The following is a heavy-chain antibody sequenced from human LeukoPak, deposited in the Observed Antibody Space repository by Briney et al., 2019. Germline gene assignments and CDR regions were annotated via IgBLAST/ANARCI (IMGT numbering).Heavy chain of an antibody. J-gene: IGHJ6*03. Sequence: SETLSLTCAVYGGSFSGYYWSWIRQPPGKGLDWIGEINHSGSTNYNPSLKSRVTISVDTSENQFSLKLSSVTAADTAVYYCARAGLGKPYYYYYYMDVWGKGTTVTVSS. D-gene: IGHD1-14*01. CDR2: INHSGST. CDR3: ARAGLGKPYYYYYYMDV. CDR1: GGSFSGYY. V-gene: IGHV4-34*01.